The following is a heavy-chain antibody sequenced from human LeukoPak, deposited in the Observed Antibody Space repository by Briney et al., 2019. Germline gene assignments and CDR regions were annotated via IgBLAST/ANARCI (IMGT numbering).Heavy chain of an antibody. CDR3: TTGRILECLLPEYFQH. CDR1: GFTFSDCY. Sequence: GGSLRLSCAASGFTFSDCYMSWIRQAPGKGLEWVSYISSRGSLIYYADSVKGRFTISRDNAKNSLYLQMNSLRAEDTAVYYCTTGRILECLLPEYFQHWGQGTLVTVSS. D-gene: IGHD3-3*01. J-gene: IGHJ1*01. V-gene: IGHV3-11*01. CDR2: ISSRGSLI.